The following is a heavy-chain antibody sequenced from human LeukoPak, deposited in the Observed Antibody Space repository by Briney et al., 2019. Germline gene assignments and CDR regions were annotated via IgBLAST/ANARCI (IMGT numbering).Heavy chain of an antibody. CDR1: GFTFSDYS. CDR3: ARGTAHCSGGSCVHPFDD. Sequence: GGSLRLFYAASGFTFSDYSMNWVRQAPGKGLEWISYISSSSSTIYYADFVKDRFTISIDNAKNSLYLQVNSLRAEDTAVYYCARGTAHCSGGSCVHPFDDWGQGTLVTVSS. CDR2: ISSSSSTI. J-gene: IGHJ4*02. V-gene: IGHV3-48*04. D-gene: IGHD2-15*01.